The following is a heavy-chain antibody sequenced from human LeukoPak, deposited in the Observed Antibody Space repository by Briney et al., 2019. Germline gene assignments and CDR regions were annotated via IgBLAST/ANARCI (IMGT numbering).Heavy chain of an antibody. J-gene: IGHJ4*02. CDR1: GFTFSSYA. Sequence: GGSLRLSCAASGFTFSSYAMSWVRQAPGKGLEWVSLISGSGDYTYYADSVKGRFTISRDNSKNTLYLQMNSLRADDTAVYYCAKDSDTTMVTDYWGQGTLVTVSS. D-gene: IGHD5-18*01. CDR2: ISGSGDYT. CDR3: AKDSDTTMVTDY. V-gene: IGHV3-23*01.